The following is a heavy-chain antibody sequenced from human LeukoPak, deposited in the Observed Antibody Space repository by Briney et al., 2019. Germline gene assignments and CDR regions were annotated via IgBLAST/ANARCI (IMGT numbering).Heavy chain of an antibody. CDR3: ARGGFPAAV. Sequence: ASVKVSCKASGYTFTTYEINWVRQATGQGLEWMGWMNPNSGNTGYAQKFQGRVTMTRSTSIGTAYMELSSLTSEDTAVYYCARGGFPAAVWGQGTLVTVSS. J-gene: IGHJ4*02. D-gene: IGHD2-2*01. CDR2: MNPNSGNT. CDR1: GYTFTTYE. V-gene: IGHV1-8*01.